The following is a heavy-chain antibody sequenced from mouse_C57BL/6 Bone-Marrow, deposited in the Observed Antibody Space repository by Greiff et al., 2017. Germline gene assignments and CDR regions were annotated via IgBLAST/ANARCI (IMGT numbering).Heavy chain of an antibody. J-gene: IGHJ3*01. Sequence: QVQLQQSGPELVRPGVSVKISCKGSGYTFTDYAMHWVKQSPAKSLEWIGVISTYYGDASYNQKFKDKATMTVDKSSSTASMELARLPSEDSAVYYGARGRYYYVSSSWFAYWGQGTLVTVSA. D-gene: IGHD1-1*01. CDR1: GYTFTDYA. CDR2: ISTYYGDA. V-gene: IGHV1-67*01. CDR3: ARGRYYYVSSSWFAY.